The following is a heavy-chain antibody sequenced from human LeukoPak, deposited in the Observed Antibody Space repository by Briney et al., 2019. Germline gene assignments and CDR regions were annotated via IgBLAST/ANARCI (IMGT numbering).Heavy chain of an antibody. V-gene: IGHV3-30-3*01. CDR1: GFTFSSYA. Sequence: GGSLRLSCAASGFTFSSYAMHWVRQAPGRGLEWVAVISYDGSNKYYADSVKGRFTISRDNSKNTLYLQMNSLRAEDTALYYCAKAEVPLGTGDYFDYWGQGTLVTVSS. D-gene: IGHD1-1*01. J-gene: IGHJ4*02. CDR2: ISYDGSNK. CDR3: AKAEVPLGTGDYFDY.